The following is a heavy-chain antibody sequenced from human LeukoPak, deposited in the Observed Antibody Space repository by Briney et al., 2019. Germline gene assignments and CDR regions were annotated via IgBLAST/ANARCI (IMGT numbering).Heavy chain of an antibody. Sequence: PGGSLRLSCVTSGFTFSTYWVTWVRQAPGKGLEWVANINQDGSEKYYVDSVKGRFIVSRDNAEHSLYLQMSSLRAEDTAVYYCATGRSSGTPKRFDYWGQGTLVTVSS. CDR1: GFTFSTYW. CDR2: INQDGSEK. CDR3: ATGRSSGTPKRFDY. D-gene: IGHD1/OR15-1a*01. V-gene: IGHV3-7*01. J-gene: IGHJ4*02.